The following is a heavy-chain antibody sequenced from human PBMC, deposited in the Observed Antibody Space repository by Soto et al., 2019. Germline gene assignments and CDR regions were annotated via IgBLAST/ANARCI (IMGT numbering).Heavy chain of an antibody. V-gene: IGHV3-48*02. CDR3: AREIAARRVYYYYGMDV. CDR2: ISSSSSTI. J-gene: IGHJ6*02. D-gene: IGHD6-6*01. CDR1: GFTFSSYS. Sequence: GSLRLSCAASGFTFSSYSMNWVRQAPGKGLEWVSYISSSSSTIYYADSVKGRFTISRDNAKNSLYLQMNSLRDEDTAVYYCAREIAARRVYYYYGMDVWGQGTTVTVSS.